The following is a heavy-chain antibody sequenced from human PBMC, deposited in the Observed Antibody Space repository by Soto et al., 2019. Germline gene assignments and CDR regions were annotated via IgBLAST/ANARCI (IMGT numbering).Heavy chain of an antibody. CDR2: INPKSGGT. Sequence: ASVKVSCKASGYSFTDYHIHWVRQAPGQELEWLGRINPKSGGTSTAQKFQGWVTMTTDTSISTASMELARLTSDDTAIYYCARGDSTDCSNGVWSFFYNHAMDVWGQGTTVTVSS. CDR3: ARGDSTDCSNGVWSFFYNHAMDV. J-gene: IGHJ6*02. D-gene: IGHD2-8*01. V-gene: IGHV1-2*04. CDR1: GYSFTDYH.